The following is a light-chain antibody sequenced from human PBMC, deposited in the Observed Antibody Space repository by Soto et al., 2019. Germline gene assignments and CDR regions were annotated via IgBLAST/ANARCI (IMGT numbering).Light chain of an antibody. CDR1: RSDVGAYNF. CDR3: CSYAGNNNLV. V-gene: IGLV2-8*01. Sequence: QSALTQPPSASGSPGQSVTISCTGTRSDVGAYNFVSWYQQHPGKAPKLMIYEVSKRPSGVPDRFSGSKSGNTASLTVSGLLAEDEADYYCCSYAGNNNLVFGGGTQLTVL. J-gene: IGLJ3*02. CDR2: EVS.